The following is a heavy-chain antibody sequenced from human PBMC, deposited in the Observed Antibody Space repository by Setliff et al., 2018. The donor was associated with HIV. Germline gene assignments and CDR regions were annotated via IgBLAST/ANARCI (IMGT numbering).Heavy chain of an antibody. CDR3: NIYYYYYMDV. CDR2: VYNSGTT. Sequence: SETLSLTCTVSGASSSSHYWSWIRQPPGKAPEWIGYVYNSGTTKYNPSLKSRVTISVDTSKNQFSLRLNSVTAADTAVYYCNIYYYYYMDVWGKGTTVTVSS. V-gene: IGHV4-59*11. J-gene: IGHJ6*03. CDR1: GASSSSHY.